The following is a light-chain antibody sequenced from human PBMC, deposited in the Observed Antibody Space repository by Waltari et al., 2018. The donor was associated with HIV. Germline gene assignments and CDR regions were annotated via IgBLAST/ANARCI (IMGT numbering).Light chain of an antibody. J-gene: IGLJ2*01. CDR3: SSYTSSSTLK. V-gene: IGLV2-14*01. Sequence: QSALTQPASVSGSPGQSITISCTGTSSDLRGYNYVSWYSQHPCKPPKLMVYDVSNRPSGVSNRCSGSKSGNTASLTISVLQAEDEADYYCSSYTSSSTLKFGGGTKLTVL. CDR2: DVS. CDR1: SSDLRGYNY.